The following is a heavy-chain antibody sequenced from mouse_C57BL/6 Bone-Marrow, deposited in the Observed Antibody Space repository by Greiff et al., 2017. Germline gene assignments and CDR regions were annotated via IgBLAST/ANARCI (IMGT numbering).Heavy chain of an antibody. CDR3: ARGRSYYYCRYFDV. J-gene: IGHJ1*03. V-gene: IGHV1-18*01. D-gene: IGHD1-1*01. CDR2: INPNNGGP. CDR1: GYTFTDYN. Sequence: FQLQQSGPELLKPGASVKIPCKASGYTFTDYNMAWVKRSHGKSLEWIGDINPNNGGPIYNQKFKGKAPLTVDKSSTTPYMEHRSLTSEDTTVYYCARGRSYYYCRYFDVWGTGTTVTVSS.